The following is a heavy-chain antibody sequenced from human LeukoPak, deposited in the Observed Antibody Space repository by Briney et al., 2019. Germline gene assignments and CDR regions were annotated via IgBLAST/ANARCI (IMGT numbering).Heavy chain of an antibody. CDR1: GFTFSSYS. CDR3: ARGRSSGGAVDY. D-gene: IGHD6-19*01. CDR2: ISSSSSYI. Sequence: GGSLRLSCAASGFTFSSYSMNWVRQAPGKGLEWVSSISSSSSYIYYADSVKGRFTISRDNAKNSLYLQMNSLRAEDTAAYYCARGRSSGGAVDYWGQGTLVTVSS. J-gene: IGHJ4*02. V-gene: IGHV3-21*01.